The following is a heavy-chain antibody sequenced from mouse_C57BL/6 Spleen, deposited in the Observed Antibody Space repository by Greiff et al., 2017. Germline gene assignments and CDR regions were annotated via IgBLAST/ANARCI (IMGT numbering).Heavy chain of an antibody. D-gene: IGHD2-4*01. Sequence: VQLQQSGAELVKPGASVKISCKASGFTFTDYYINWVKQRPGQGLEWIGKIGPGSGSTYYNEMFKGKATLSADTSSSTAYMQLSSLTSEDSAVYFCERRGDYDWFAYWGQGTLVTVSA. CDR2: IGPGSGST. J-gene: IGHJ3*01. CDR3: ERRGDYDWFAY. CDR1: GFTFTDYY. V-gene: IGHV1-77*01.